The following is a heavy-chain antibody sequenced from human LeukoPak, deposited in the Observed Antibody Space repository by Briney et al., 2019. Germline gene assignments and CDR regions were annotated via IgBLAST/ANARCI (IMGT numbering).Heavy chain of an antibody. D-gene: IGHD2-8*01. CDR1: GFTFSSYG. CDR3: AKDRGIVLMVYAPPYGMDV. CDR2: ISYDGSNK. V-gene: IGHV3-30*18. Sequence: PGGSLRLFCAASGFTFSSYGMHGGRQAPGKGLEGVAVISYDGSNKYYADSVKGRFTISRDNSKNTLYLQMNSLRAEDTAVYYCAKDRGIVLMVYAPPYGMDVWGQGTTVTVSS. J-gene: IGHJ6*02.